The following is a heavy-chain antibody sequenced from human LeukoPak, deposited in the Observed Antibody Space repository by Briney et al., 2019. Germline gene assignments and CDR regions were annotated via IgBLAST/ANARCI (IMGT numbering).Heavy chain of an antibody. CDR3: ARSRIQLWLTYYYYYYMDV. Sequence: ASVKVSCKASGYTFTGYYMRWVRQAPGQGLEWMGWIDPNSGGTNYAQKFQGRVTMTRDTSISTAYMELSGLRSDDTAVYYCARSRIQLWLTYYYYYYMDVWGKGTTVTVSS. D-gene: IGHD5-18*01. CDR2: IDPNSGGT. V-gene: IGHV1-2*02. CDR1: GYTFTGYY. J-gene: IGHJ6*03.